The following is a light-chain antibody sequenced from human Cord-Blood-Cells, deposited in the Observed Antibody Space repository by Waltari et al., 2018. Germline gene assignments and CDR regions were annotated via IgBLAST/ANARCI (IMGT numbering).Light chain of an antibody. V-gene: IGKV3-11*01. CDR2: DAS. CDR1: QSVSSY. CDR3: QQRSNWYS. J-gene: IGKJ2*03. Sequence: TVLTQSPAILSISTGERAALSCRASQSVSSYLAWYQQKPGQAPRLLIYDASNRATGIPARFSGSGSGTDFTLTISSLEPEDFAVYYCQQRSNWYSFGQGTKLEIK.